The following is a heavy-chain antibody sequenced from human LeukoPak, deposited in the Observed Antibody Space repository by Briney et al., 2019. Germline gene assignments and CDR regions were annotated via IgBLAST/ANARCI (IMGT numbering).Heavy chain of an antibody. D-gene: IGHD3/OR15-3a*01. CDR2: ISTSGTT. V-gene: IGHV4-4*07. CDR1: GDSISYYY. Sequence: PSETLSLTCTVSGDSISYYYWSWIRQPAGKGLEWIGRISTSGTTNYNPSLKSRVTISVDTSKNQFSLKLSSVTAADTAVYYCARQTGSGLFILPGGQGTLVTVSS. J-gene: IGHJ4*02. CDR3: ARQTGSGLFILP.